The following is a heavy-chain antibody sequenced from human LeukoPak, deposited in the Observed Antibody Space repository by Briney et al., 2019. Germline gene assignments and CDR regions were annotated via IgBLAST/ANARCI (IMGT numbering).Heavy chain of an antibody. D-gene: IGHD6-13*01. J-gene: IGHJ4*02. CDR1: GGSFSGYY. CDR3: ARTYSQQLAVFDY. V-gene: IGHV4-34*01. Sequence: SETLSLTCAVYGGSFSGYYWSWIRQPPGKGLEWIGEINHSGSTNYYPSLKSRVTISVDTSKNQFSLKLSSVTAADTAVYYCARTYSQQLAVFDYWGQGTLVTVSS. CDR2: INHSGST.